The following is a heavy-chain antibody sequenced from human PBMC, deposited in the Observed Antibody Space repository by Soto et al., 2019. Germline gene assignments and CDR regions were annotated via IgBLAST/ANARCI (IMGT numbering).Heavy chain of an antibody. CDR1: GFTFSSYA. D-gene: IGHD3-10*01. J-gene: IGHJ6*02. V-gene: IGHV3-23*01. CDR3: PAAMVRGANGMDV. CDR2: ISGSGGST. Sequence: EVQLLESGGGLVQPGGSLRLSCAASGFTFSSYAMSWVRQAPGKGLEWVSAISGSGGSTYYADSVKGRFTISRDNSNNTLFRQMNSVRAEDTAVYYDPAAMVRGANGMDVWGQGTTVTVSS.